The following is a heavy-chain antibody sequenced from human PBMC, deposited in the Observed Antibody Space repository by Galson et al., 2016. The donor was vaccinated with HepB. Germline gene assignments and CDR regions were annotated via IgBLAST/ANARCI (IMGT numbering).Heavy chain of an antibody. CDR2: ISSSSSFT. V-gene: IGHV3-11*06. Sequence: SLRLSCAASGFTFSDFYMSWIRQAPGRGLEWVSYISSSSSFTNYADSVKGRFTISRDNAKNLVYLQMNSLRAEDTAVYSCARGVDLYDWNGDRYFYYGLDVWGQGTAVIVSS. J-gene: IGHJ6*02. CDR1: GFTFSDFY. D-gene: IGHD1-1*01. CDR3: ARGVDLYDWNGDRYFYYGLDV.